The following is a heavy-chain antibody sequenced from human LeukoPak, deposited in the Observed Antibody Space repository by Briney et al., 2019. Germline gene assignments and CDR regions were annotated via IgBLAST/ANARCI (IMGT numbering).Heavy chain of an antibody. J-gene: IGHJ5*02. V-gene: IGHV1-2*02. Sequence: ASVKVSCKASGYTFTGYYMHWVRKAPGQGLEWMGWINPNSGGTNYAQKLQGRVTMTRDTSISTAYMELSRLRSDDTAVYYCAREWGRDIVVVPAATDGTWGQGTLVTVSS. CDR2: INPNSGGT. CDR1: GYTFTGYY. D-gene: IGHD2-2*01. CDR3: AREWGRDIVVVPAATDGT.